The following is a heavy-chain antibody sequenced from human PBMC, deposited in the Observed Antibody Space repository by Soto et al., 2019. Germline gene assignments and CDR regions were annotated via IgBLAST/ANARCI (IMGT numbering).Heavy chain of an antibody. CDR1: GYSFSNFW. CDR3: ARQSSYSTSSFDP. D-gene: IGHD2-2*01. V-gene: IGHV5-51*01. CDR2: IYPGDSDT. J-gene: IGHJ5*02. Sequence: LQISCKGSGYSFSNFWIGWVRQMPGKGLEWMGIIYPGDSDTRYSPSLKGQVTMSADNSISTAYLQWSSLKASDSAMYYCARQSSYSTSSFDPWGQGTLVTVSS.